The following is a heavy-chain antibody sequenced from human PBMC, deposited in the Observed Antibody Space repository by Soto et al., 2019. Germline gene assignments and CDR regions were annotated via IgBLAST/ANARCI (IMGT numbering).Heavy chain of an antibody. CDR3: ASRAPYYGDYIDAFDI. Sequence: ASVKVSCKASGYTFTSYDINWVRQATGQGLEWMGWMNPNSGNTGYAQKFQGRVTMTRNTSISTAYMELSSLRSEDTAVYYCASRAPYYGDYIDAFDIWGQGTMVTVSS. J-gene: IGHJ3*02. D-gene: IGHD4-17*01. CDR2: MNPNSGNT. CDR1: GYTFTSYD. V-gene: IGHV1-8*01.